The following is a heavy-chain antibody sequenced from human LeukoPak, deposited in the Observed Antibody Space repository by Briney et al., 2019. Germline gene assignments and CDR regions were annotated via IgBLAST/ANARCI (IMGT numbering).Heavy chain of an antibody. CDR3: ARDPCGGGGCWRYCDF. V-gene: IGHV3-64*01. J-gene: IGHJ4*02. D-gene: IGHD2-15*01. Sequence: PGGSLRLSCAASGFTFSSYNMHWVRQAPGKGLEYVSAISSNGGSTYYANSVKGRFTISRDNSKNTLYLQMGSLRSEDMAVYYCARDPCGGGGCWRYCDFWGQGTLVTVSS. CDR2: ISSNGGST. CDR1: GFTFSSYN.